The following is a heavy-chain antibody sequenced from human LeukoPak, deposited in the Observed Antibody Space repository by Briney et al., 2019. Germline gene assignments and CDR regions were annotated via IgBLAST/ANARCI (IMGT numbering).Heavy chain of an antibody. J-gene: IGHJ6*04. CDR2: ISAYNGNT. V-gene: IGHV1-18*01. CDR3: ARSSVRNTYYYGSGSPYYYGMDV. D-gene: IGHD3-10*01. CDR1: GGTFSSYA. Sequence: ASVKVSCKASGGTFSSYAISWVRQAPGQGLEWMGWISAYNGNTNYAQKLQGRVTMTTDTSTSTAYMELRSLRSDDTAVYYCARSSVRNTYYYGSGSPYYYGMDVWGKGTTVTVSS.